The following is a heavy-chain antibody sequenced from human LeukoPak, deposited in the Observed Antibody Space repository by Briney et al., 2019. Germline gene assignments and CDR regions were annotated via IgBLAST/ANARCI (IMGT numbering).Heavy chain of an antibody. J-gene: IGHJ4*02. CDR2: INPSGGST. D-gene: IGHD3-3*01. CDR3: ARDRNYDFWSGYYTGYFDY. Sequence: GASVKVSCKASGYTFTSYYMHWVRQAPGQGLEWMGIINPSGGSTSYAQKFQGRVTMTRDMFTSTVYMELSSLRSEDTAMYYCARDRNYDFWSGYYTGYFDYWGQGTLVTVSS. CDR1: GYTFTSYY. V-gene: IGHV1-46*01.